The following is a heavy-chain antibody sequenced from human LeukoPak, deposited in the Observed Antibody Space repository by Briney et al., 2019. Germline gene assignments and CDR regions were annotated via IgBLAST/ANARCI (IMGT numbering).Heavy chain of an antibody. D-gene: IGHD3-22*01. CDR1: GFTFSSYG. CDR2: FSGSGGNT. Sequence: GGSLRLSCAASGFTFSSYGMHWVRQAPGKGLEWVSTFSGSGGNTYYADSVKGRFTISRDNSKNTLYLQMNSLRAEDTAVYYCARARNWNYYDRTFDYWGQGTLVTVSS. CDR3: ARARNWNYYDRTFDY. V-gene: IGHV3-23*01. J-gene: IGHJ4*02.